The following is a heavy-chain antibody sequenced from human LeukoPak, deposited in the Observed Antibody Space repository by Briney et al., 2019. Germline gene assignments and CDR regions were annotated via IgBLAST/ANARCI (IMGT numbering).Heavy chain of an antibody. CDR2: ISYDGNTI. Sequence: GGSLRLSCAASGFSFSSYGMHWVRQAPGXGLEWLTVISYDGNTIYYADSVKGRFTISRDNSKNTLYLQMNSLRIEDTAAYYCAKDLSVVGAHDSFDVWGQGTMVTVSS. V-gene: IGHV3-30*18. CDR1: GFSFSSYG. D-gene: IGHD2-15*01. CDR3: AKDLSVVGAHDSFDV. J-gene: IGHJ3*01.